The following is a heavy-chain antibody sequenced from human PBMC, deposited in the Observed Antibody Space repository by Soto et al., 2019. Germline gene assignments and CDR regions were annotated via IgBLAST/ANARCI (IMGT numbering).Heavy chain of an antibody. Sequence: QVQLVQSGAEVKKPGSSVKVSCKASGGTFSSYTISWVRQAPGQGLEWMGRIIPILGIANYAQKFEGRVTITADKSTSTAYMELSSLRSEDTAVYYCARGYGGYDIFTGYWGDYYFDYWGQGTLVTVSS. CDR3: ARGYGGYDIFTGYWGDYYFDY. CDR2: IIPILGIA. J-gene: IGHJ4*02. D-gene: IGHD3-9*01. V-gene: IGHV1-69*02. CDR1: GGTFSSYT.